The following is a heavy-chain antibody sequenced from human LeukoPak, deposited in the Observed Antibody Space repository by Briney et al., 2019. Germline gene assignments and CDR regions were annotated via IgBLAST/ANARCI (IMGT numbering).Heavy chain of an antibody. CDR3: ARRGIWDLQIGNWFDP. J-gene: IGHJ5*02. CDR1: GDSITTNSYW. V-gene: IGHV4-39*01. Sequence: SETLSLTCSISGDSITTNSYWWGSIRQSPGKGLEWIGSIYSSGNSYYNPSLKTRATISPDTSKNQYSLRLTSVTAADPAIYYCARRGIWDLQIGNWFDPWGQGILVIVSS. CDR2: IYSSGNS. D-gene: IGHD3-16*01.